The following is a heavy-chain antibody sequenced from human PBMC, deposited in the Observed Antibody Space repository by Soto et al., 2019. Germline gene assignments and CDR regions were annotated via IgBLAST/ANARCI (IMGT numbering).Heavy chain of an antibody. V-gene: IGHV1-69*12. CDR3: AVGPSAAAWYSHGMDV. D-gene: IGHD2-2*01. Sequence: QVQLVQSGAEVKKPGSSVKVSCKASGDTFSRYSISWVRQAPGQGLEWMGGIFPVFGTATYAQKFQGRVMITADESTNTAYLDLSSLTSDDTAVYYCAVGPSAAAWYSHGMDVRGQGTTVTVSS. CDR1: GDTFSRYS. CDR2: IFPVFGTA. J-gene: IGHJ6*02.